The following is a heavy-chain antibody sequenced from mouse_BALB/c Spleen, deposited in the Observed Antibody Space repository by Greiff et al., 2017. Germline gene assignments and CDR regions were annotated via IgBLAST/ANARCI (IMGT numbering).Heavy chain of an antibody. CDR2: INSNGGST. CDR3: ARRLVYAMDY. J-gene: IGHJ4*01. CDR1: GFTFSSYY. D-gene: IGHD6-2*01. Sequence: EVKVVESGGGLVKLGGSLKLSCAASGFTFSSYYMSWVRQTPEKRLELVAAINSNGGSTYYPDTVKGRFTISRDNAKNTLYLQMSSLKSEDTALYYCARRLVYAMDYWGQGTSVTVSS. V-gene: IGHV5-6-2*01.